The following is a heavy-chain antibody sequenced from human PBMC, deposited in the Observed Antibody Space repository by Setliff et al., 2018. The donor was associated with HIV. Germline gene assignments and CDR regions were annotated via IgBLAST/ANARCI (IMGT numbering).Heavy chain of an antibody. CDR1: GFTFDNAW. CDR3: VTGSQLPMDY. D-gene: IGHD1-26*01. J-gene: IGHJ4*02. Sequence: KPGGSLRLSCTVSGFTFDNAWMAWVRQAPGEGLEWVAVIRSNTFGGTTEYGAAVKGRFAISRDDSKNTLYLQMNSLTTDDTAVYFCVTGSQLPMDYWGQGTLVTVSS. CDR2: IRSNTFGGTT. V-gene: IGHV3-15*01.